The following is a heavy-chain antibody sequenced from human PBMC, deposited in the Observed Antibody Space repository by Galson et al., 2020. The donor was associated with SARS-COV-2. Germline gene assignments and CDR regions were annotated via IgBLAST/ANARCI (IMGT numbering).Heavy chain of an antibody. V-gene: IGHV3-23*01. Sequence: GESLKISCAASGFTFSSYAMSWVRQAPGKGLEWVSAISGSGGSTYYADSVKGRFTISRDNSKNTLYLQMNSLRAEDTAVYYCAKVQSTYSSGWYFTLGPSLLDVWGKGTTVTVSS. J-gene: IGHJ6*04. CDR2: ISGSGGST. CDR1: GFTFSSYA. CDR3: AKVQSTYSSGWYFTLGPSLLDV. D-gene: IGHD6-19*01.